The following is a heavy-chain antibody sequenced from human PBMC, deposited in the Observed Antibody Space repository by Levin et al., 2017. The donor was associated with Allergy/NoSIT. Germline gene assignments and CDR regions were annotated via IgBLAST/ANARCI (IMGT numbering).Heavy chain of an antibody. V-gene: IGHV3-30*18. CDR1: GFTFSSYG. J-gene: IGHJ4*02. D-gene: IGHD2-21*01. CDR2: ISYDGSNK. Sequence: QTGGSLRLSCAASGFTFSSYGMHWVRQAPGKGLEWVAVISYDGSNKYYADSVKGRFTISRDNSKNTLYLQMNSLRAEDTAVYYCAKGEGIEEWGQGTLVTVSS. CDR3: AKGEGIEE.